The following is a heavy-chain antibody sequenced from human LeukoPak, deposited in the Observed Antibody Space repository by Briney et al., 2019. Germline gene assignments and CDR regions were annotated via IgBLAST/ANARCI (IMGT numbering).Heavy chain of an antibody. D-gene: IGHD3-10*01. J-gene: IGHJ4*02. Sequence: GGSLRLSCAASEFTFSSYSMNWVRQAPGKGLEWVSSISSSSSYIYYADSVKGRFTISRDNAKNSLYLQMNSLRAEDTAVYYCARDGAYYGSGSYGDYWGQGTLVTVSS. CDR1: EFTFSSYS. CDR3: ARDGAYYGSGSYGDY. V-gene: IGHV3-21*01. CDR2: ISSSSSYI.